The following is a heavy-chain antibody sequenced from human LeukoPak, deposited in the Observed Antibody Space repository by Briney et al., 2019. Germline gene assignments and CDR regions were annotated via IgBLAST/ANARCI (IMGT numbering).Heavy chain of an antibody. J-gene: IGHJ4*02. D-gene: IGHD6-13*01. Sequence: QPGGSLRLSCAASGFTFSSYWIHWVRQAPGKGLVWVSRISSDGSSTSYADSVKGRFTISRDNAKNTLFLQMNSLRAEDTAVYYCARKAGIAAAGNYFDYWGQGTLVTVSS. V-gene: IGHV3-74*01. CDR1: GFTFSSYW. CDR3: ARKAGIAAAGNYFDY. CDR2: ISSDGSST.